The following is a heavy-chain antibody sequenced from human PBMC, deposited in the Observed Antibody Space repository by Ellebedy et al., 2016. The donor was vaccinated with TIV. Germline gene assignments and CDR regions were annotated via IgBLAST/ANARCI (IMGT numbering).Heavy chain of an antibody. CDR1: GATFNSLA. Sequence: SVKVSXXASGATFNSLAISWVRQAPGQGLEWMGGIIPIFETPMFAQKFQGRVTITADESTSTSYMELNSLRSEDTAVYYCARAESHYYYYYGMDVWGQGTTVTVSS. J-gene: IGHJ6*02. CDR3: ARAESHYYYYYGMDV. D-gene: IGHD3-10*01. CDR2: IIPIFETP. V-gene: IGHV1-69*13.